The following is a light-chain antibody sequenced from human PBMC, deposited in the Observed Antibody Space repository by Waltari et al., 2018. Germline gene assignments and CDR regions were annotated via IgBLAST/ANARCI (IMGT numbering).Light chain of an antibody. CDR3: QHYSGRPYT. CDR2: WAS. V-gene: IGKV1-27*01. J-gene: IGKJ2*01. Sequence: DIQLTQSPSFLSASVRDRVTITCRASQGISNYLAWYQQKPGQPPKLLIYWASIRESGVPERFSGSGSETEFTLTIDSLQAEDVAVYYCQHYSGRPYTFGQGTKLEIK. CDR1: QGISNY.